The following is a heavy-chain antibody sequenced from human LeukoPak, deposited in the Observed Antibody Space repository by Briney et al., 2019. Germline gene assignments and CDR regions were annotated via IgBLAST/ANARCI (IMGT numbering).Heavy chain of an antibody. J-gene: IGHJ4*02. CDR1: GYTFITYA. CDR2: INAGNGNT. V-gene: IGHV1-3*01. CDR3: ATRYNYNWGFDY. D-gene: IGHD5-18*01. Sequence: ASVKVSCKASGYTFITYAMHWVRQAPGQRLEWMGWINAGNGNTKYSQKFQGRVILTSGTSASTAYMELSSLRSEDTAVYYCATRYNYNWGFDYWGQGTLVTVSS.